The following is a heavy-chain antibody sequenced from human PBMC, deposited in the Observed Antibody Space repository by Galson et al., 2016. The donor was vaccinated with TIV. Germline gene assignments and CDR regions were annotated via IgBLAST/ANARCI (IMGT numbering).Heavy chain of an antibody. V-gene: IGHV1-69*15. CDR1: GGSFSSYV. J-gene: IGHJ6*02. Sequence: SCKASGGSFSSYVFNWVRQAPGQGLEWMGNIIPLFGSANYAQKFQGRVTITADESTSTAYMELSRLRSEDTAIYYCATGRNTAMDTYYYYYGVDVWGQGTTVTVSS. CDR3: ATGRNTAMDTYYYYYGVDV. D-gene: IGHD5-18*01. CDR2: IIPLFGSA.